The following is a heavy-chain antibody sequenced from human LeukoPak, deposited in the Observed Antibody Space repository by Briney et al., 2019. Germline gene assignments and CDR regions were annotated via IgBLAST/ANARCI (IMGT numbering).Heavy chain of an antibody. Sequence: GGSLRLSCAASRFTFTSYAMSWVRQAPGKGLEWVSSITDSGGSTYYADSVKGRFTISRDNSKNTLYLQMNSLRAEDTAIYYCAKNGDRGAYCTGGTCYPYFYYYMDVWGKGTTVTI. CDR1: RFTFTSYA. V-gene: IGHV3-23*01. J-gene: IGHJ6*03. CDR2: ITDSGGST. CDR3: AKNGDRGAYCTGGTCYPYFYYYMDV. D-gene: IGHD2-15*01.